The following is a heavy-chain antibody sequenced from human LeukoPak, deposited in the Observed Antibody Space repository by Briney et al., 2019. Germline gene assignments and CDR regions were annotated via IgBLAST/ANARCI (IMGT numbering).Heavy chain of an antibody. J-gene: IGHJ3*02. V-gene: IGHV3-23*01. Sequence: ILCICVTTYYPDSVKGGFTISRENYKNRVYMQKNRLRAEDTAVYYSANPEQGEAPDAFDIWGQGTMVTVSS. CDR3: ANPEQGEAPDAFDI. CDR2: ILCICVTT. D-gene: IGHD1/OR15-1a*01.